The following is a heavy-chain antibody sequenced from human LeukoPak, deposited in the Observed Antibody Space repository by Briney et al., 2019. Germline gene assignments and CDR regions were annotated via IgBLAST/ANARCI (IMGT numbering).Heavy chain of an antibody. CDR1: GGSISSYY. D-gene: IGHD4-17*01. J-gene: IGHJ4*02. CDR3: AREPKMTTVTRSYFDY. V-gene: IGHV4-4*07. Sequence: PSETLSLTCTVSGGSISSYYWSWIRQPAGKGLEWIGRIYTSGSTNYNPSPKSRVTMSVDTSKNQFSLKLSSVTAADTAVYYCAREPKMTTVTRSYFDYWGQGTLVTVSS. CDR2: IYTSGST.